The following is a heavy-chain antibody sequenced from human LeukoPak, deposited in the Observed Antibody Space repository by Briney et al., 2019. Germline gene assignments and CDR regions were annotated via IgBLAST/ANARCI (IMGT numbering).Heavy chain of an antibody. Sequence: PSETLSLTCAVSGGSISSGGYSWSWIRRPPGKGLEWIGYIYHSGSTNYNPSLKSRVTISVDTSKNQFSLKLSSVTAADTAVYYCARESVVVPAAIGNYYYYYGMDVWGQGTTVTVSS. CDR3: ARESVVVPAAIGNYYYYYGMDV. J-gene: IGHJ6*02. D-gene: IGHD2-2*01. CDR1: GGSISSGGYS. V-gene: IGHV4-30-2*01. CDR2: IYHSGST.